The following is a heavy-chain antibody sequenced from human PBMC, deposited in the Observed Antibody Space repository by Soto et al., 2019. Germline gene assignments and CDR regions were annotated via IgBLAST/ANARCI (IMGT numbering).Heavy chain of an antibody. CDR2: IYYSGYT. CDR1: GGSVTSSSYY. J-gene: IGHJ4*02. CDR3: ARDGGDATPIES. D-gene: IGHD3-16*01. V-gene: IGHV4-61*01. Sequence: QVQLQESGPGLVKASETLSLTCTVSGGSVTSSSYYWSWIRQPPGKGLEWIGYIYYSGYTSYNPSLKSRITISIETSKNEFSLKVNYVTTADTAVYYCARDGGDATPIESWGKGTIVSV.